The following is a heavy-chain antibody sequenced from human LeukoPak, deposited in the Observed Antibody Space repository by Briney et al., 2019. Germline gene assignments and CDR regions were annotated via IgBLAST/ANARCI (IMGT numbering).Heavy chain of an antibody. Sequence: SQTLSLTCAISGDSVSRDTAAWNWVRQSPSRGLEWLGGTYYRSKWYNDYAVSVKSRITINPDTSKNQFSLQLNSVTPEDTAVYYCARDRGGSSWYYFDNWGQGSLVTVSS. CDR1: GDSVSRDTAA. CDR2: TYYRSKWYN. D-gene: IGHD6-13*01. V-gene: IGHV6-1*01. J-gene: IGHJ4*02. CDR3: ARDRGGSSWYYFDN.